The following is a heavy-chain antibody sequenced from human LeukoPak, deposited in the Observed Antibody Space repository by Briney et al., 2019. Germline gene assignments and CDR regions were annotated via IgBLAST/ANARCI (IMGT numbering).Heavy chain of an antibody. V-gene: IGHV3-74*01. D-gene: IGHD2-8*01. J-gene: IGHJ4*02. CDR2: VSTDGSTT. Sequence: GGSLRLSCAASGLTFSSHRMHWVRQAPGKGLVWVSCVSTDGSTTNYADSVKGRFTISRDNAKNTLYLQMNSLRVEDTAVYYCARDTNGLAYWGLGTRVTVSS. CDR1: GLTFSSHR. CDR3: ARDTNGLAY.